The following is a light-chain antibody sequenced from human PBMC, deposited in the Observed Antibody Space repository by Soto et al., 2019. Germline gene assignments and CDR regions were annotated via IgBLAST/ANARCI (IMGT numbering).Light chain of an antibody. CDR1: QTTSHY. V-gene: IGKV1-39*01. J-gene: IGKJ1*01. CDR3: QQSYSTRWT. CDR2: AAS. Sequence: DIQMTQSPSSLSASVGDRVTITCRASQTTSHYLNWYQEKPGKAPKLLIYAASSLQSGVPSRFSGSGSGTDFTRTISSLQPEDFATYYCQQSYSTRWTVGQGTKVEIK.